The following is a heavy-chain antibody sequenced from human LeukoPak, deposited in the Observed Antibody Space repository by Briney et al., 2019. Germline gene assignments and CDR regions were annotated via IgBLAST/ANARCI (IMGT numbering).Heavy chain of an antibody. Sequence: ASVKVSCKASGYTFSGYFMHWVRLAPGQGLEWMGWIYPNSGGTKYAQKFQGRVTMTRDTSISTIYMELSSLRSDDTAVYYCARFSGSSNFDYWGQGTLVTVPS. CDR3: ARFSGSSNFDY. V-gene: IGHV1-2*02. CDR2: IYPNSGGT. J-gene: IGHJ4*02. CDR1: GYTFSGYF. D-gene: IGHD1-26*01.